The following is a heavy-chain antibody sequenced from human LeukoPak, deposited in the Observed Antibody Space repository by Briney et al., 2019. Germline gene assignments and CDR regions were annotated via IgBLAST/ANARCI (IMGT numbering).Heavy chain of an antibody. J-gene: IGHJ4*02. CDR2: ISGDGGST. CDR1: GFTFDDYA. Sequence: GGSLRLSCAASGFTFDDYAMHWVRHAPGKGLEWVSLISGDGGSTYYADSVKGRFTISRDNSKNSLYLQMNSLRTEDTALYYCAKAGGYYCGSGSCPDYWGQGTLVTVSS. D-gene: IGHD3-10*01. CDR3: AKAGGYYCGSGSCPDY. V-gene: IGHV3-43*02.